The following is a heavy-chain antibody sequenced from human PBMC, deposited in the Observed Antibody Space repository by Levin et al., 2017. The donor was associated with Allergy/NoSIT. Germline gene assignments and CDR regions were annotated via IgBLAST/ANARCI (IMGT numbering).Heavy chain of an antibody. J-gene: IGHJ4*02. Sequence: GGSLRLSCAASGFTFSNYWMSWVRQAPGKGLEWVANIKQDGSEKYYVDSVKGRFTISRDNAKNSLYLQMNSLRADDTAVYYCARRVQLWFWDYWGQGTLVTVSS. D-gene: IGHD5-18*01. CDR1: GFTFSNYW. CDR2: IKQDGSEK. V-gene: IGHV3-7*01. CDR3: ARRVQLWFWDY.